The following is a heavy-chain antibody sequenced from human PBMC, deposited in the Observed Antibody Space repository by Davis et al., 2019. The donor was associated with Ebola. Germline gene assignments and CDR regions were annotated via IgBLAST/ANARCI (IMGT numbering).Heavy chain of an antibody. CDR3: ARVSSSSWKHYYYYYGMDV. CDR1: GGSISSSSYY. J-gene: IGHJ6*02. V-gene: IGHV4-61*01. D-gene: IGHD6-13*01. Sequence: MPSETLSLTCTVSGGSISSSSYYWSWIRQPPGKGLEWIGYIYYSGSTNYNPSLKSRVTISVDTSKNQFSLKLSSVTAADTAVYYCARVSSSSWKHYYYYYGMDVWGQGTTVTVSS. CDR2: IYYSGST.